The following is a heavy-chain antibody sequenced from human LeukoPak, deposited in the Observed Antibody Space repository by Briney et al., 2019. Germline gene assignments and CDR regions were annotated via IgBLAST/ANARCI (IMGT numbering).Heavy chain of an antibody. D-gene: IGHD6-19*01. V-gene: IGHV3-30-3*01. CDR2: ISYDGSNK. J-gene: IGHJ5*02. CDR1: GFTFSSYA. Sequence: PGGSLRLSCAASGFTFSSYAMHWVRQAPGKGLEWVAVISYDGSNKYYADSVKGRFTISRDNSKNTLYLQMNSLRAEDTAVYYCARHPALYSSGWYPNRVWFDPWGQGTLVTVSS. CDR3: ARHPALYSSGWYPNRVWFDP.